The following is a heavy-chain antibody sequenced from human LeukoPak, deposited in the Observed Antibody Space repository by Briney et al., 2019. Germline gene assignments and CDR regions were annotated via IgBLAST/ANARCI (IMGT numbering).Heavy chain of an antibody. CDR3: VREIESGSYFDY. V-gene: IGHV3-30*03. J-gene: IGHJ4*02. CDR2: ISYDGSNK. CDR1: GFTFTSYG. Sequence: GGSLRLSCAASGFTFTSYGMHWVRQAPGKGLEWGVVISYDGSNKYYADSVKGRFTISRVPSKNALFLQMNSLRAEDSAVYYCVREIESGSYFDYWGQGALVTVSS. D-gene: IGHD3-3*01.